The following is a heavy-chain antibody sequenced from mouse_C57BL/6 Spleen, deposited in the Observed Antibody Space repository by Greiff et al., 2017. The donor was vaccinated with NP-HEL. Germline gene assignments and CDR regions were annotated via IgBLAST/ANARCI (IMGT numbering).Heavy chain of an antibody. CDR1: GFTFSDYG. V-gene: IGHV5-17*01. Sequence: EVQLVESGGGLVKPGGSLKLSCAASGFTFSDYGMHWVRQAPEKGLEWVAYISSGSSTIYYADTVKGRFTISRDNAKNTLFLQMTSLRSEDTAMHYCARSYGSSLYYFDYWGQGTTLTVSS. J-gene: IGHJ2*01. CDR2: ISSGSSTI. CDR3: ARSYGSSLYYFDY. D-gene: IGHD1-1*01.